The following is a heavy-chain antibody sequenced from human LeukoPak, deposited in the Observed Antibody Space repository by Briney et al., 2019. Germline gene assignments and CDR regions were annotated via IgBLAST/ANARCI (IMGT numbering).Heavy chain of an antibody. J-gene: IGHJ6*02. Sequence: PGGSLRLSCAASGFTFSSYGMHWVRQAPGKGLEWVAVISYDGSNKYYADSVKGRFTISRDNSKNTLYLQMNSLRAEDTAVYYCAKDVGATYYYYYGMDVWGQGTTVTVSS. CDR3: AKDVGATYYYYYGMDV. D-gene: IGHD1-26*01. CDR2: ISYDGSNK. V-gene: IGHV3-30*18. CDR1: GFTFSSYG.